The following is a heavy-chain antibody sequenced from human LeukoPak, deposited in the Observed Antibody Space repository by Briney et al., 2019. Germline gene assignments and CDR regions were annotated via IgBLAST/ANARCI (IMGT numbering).Heavy chain of an antibody. D-gene: IGHD1-26*01. Sequence: ASVKVSCKSSGYTFTRYYMHWVRQAPGQGLEWMGMVIPSGGSTSYAQKFQGRLTMTTDTSTSTSYMELRSLRSDDSAVYYCARDMVGATRYHDYWGQGTLVTVSS. CDR3: ARDMVGATRYHDY. CDR1: GYTFTRYY. J-gene: IGHJ4*02. CDR2: VIPSGGST. V-gene: IGHV1-46*01.